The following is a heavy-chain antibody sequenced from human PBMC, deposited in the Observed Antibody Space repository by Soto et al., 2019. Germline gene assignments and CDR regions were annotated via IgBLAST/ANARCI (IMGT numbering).Heavy chain of an antibody. CDR3: ARAPTGDNCHC. CDR1: GFTFSSYS. Sequence: QVQLVESGGGVVQPGRSLRLSCAASGFTFSSYSMHWVRQAPGKELEWVAVISYDGSHKYYADSVKGRFTIYRDNTKNTLYLQMNSLRAAETDVYYCARAPTGDNCHCWGQGTLFNVSS. V-gene: IGHV3-30-3*01. D-gene: IGHD7-27*01. CDR2: ISYDGSHK. J-gene: IGHJ4*02.